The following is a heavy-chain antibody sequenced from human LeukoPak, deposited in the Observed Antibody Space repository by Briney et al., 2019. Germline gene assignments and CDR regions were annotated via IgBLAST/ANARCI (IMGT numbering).Heavy chain of an antibody. J-gene: IGHJ3*02. Sequence: SVKVSCKASGYTLTSYGISWVRQAPGQGLEWMGGIIPIFGTANYAQKFQGRVMITADKSTSTAYMELSSLRSEDTAVYYCASGVGAQDAFDIWGQGTMVTVSS. D-gene: IGHD1-26*01. CDR3: ASGVGAQDAFDI. V-gene: IGHV1-69*06. CDR1: GYTLTSYG. CDR2: IIPIFGTA.